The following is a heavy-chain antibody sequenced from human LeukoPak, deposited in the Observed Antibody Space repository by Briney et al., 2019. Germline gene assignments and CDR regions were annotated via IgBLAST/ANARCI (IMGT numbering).Heavy chain of an antibody. CDR3: ARERGDTAMFRFIES. V-gene: IGHV1-8*01. D-gene: IGHD5-18*01. Sequence: GASVKVSCKASGYTFTSYDFNWVRQATGQGLEWMGWMNPNSGNTGYAQKFQGRVTMTRDTATSTAYMELSSLSSEDTAVYYCARERGDTAMFRFIESWGQGILVTVSS. J-gene: IGHJ4*02. CDR1: GYTFTSYD. CDR2: MNPNSGNT.